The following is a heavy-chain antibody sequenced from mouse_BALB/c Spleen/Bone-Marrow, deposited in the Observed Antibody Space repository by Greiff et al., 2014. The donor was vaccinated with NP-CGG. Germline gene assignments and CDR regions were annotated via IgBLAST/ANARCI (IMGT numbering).Heavy chain of an antibody. J-gene: IGHJ2*01. V-gene: IGHV5-6*01. CDR1: GFTFSNYG. Sequence: VQLKESGGDLVKPGGSLKLSCAASGFTFSNYGMSWVRPTPDKRLEWVATISSGGSYTYYPDSVKGRFTISRDNAKNTLYLQMSSLKSEDTAMYYCARQRDYDYLDYWGQGTTLTVSS. D-gene: IGHD2-4*01. CDR2: ISSGGSYT. CDR3: ARQRDYDYLDY.